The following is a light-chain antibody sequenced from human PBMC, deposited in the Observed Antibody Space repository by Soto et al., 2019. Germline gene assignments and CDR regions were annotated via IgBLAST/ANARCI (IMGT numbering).Light chain of an antibody. CDR1: QSLSRN. Sequence: EILMTQSPATLSVSPGERATLSCRASQSLSRNLAWYQQKPGQAPRLLIYGASTRARGVPARFSGSGSGTEFTHTISSLQSDDFALYYCQHYNDWPPAFTFGPGTKVDL. CDR3: QHYNDWPPAFT. V-gene: IGKV3-15*01. J-gene: IGKJ3*01. CDR2: GAS.